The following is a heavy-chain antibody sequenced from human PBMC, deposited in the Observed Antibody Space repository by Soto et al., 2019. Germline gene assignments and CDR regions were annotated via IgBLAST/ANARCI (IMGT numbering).Heavy chain of an antibody. CDR1: GGSISRHY. V-gene: IGHV4-59*11. D-gene: IGHD3-22*01. CDR3: ASGDYSDSMGLYFDY. CDR2: VYYRGST. J-gene: IGHJ4*02. Sequence: QVQLQESGPGLVKPSETLSLICTVSGGSISRHYWSWIRQPPGKGLEWIGYVYYRGSTNYNPSLKSRVTISVDTSKNQFSLKLRSVTAAETAVYHCASGDYSDSMGLYFDYWDQGTLVTVS.